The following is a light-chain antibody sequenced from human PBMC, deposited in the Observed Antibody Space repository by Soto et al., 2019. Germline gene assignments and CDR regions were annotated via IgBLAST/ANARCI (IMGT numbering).Light chain of an antibody. CDR2: GVS. CDR1: QNVRSDY. J-gene: IGKJ1*01. V-gene: IGKV3-20*02. Sequence: EIVLTQSPATLSLSPGDRATLSYRASQNVRSDYFAWYQQKPGQAPRVIIFGVSTRASATPSRFSGSGSGTEFTLTISSLQPGDFATYYCQHYNTYPWTFGQGTKVDIK. CDR3: QHYNTYPWT.